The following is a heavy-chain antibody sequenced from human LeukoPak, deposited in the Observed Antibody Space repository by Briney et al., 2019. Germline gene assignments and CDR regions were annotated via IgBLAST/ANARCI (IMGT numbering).Heavy chain of an antibody. D-gene: IGHD6-19*01. V-gene: IGHV3-20*04. J-gene: IGHJ3*02. CDR1: GFTFDDYG. CDR3: GSLSSGWLRSGAFDI. Sequence: PGGSLRLSCAASGFTFDDYGMSWVRQAPGKGLEWVSGINWNGGSTGYADSVKGRFTISRDNGKSSLYLQMNSLRAEDTAMYYCGSLSSGWLRSGAFDIWGQGTMVTVSS. CDR2: INWNGGST.